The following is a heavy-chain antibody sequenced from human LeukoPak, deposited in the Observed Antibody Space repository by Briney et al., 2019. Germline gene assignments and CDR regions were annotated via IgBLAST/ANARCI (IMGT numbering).Heavy chain of an antibody. D-gene: IGHD3-10*01. CDR3: AKVPAVWFGELLTPFDY. CDR1: GLTFSSYA. CDR2: ISGSGGST. V-gene: IGHV3-23*01. J-gene: IGHJ4*02. Sequence: PGGSLRLSCAASGLTFSSYAMSWVRQAPGKGLEWVSAISGSGGSTYYADSVKGRFTISRDNSKNTLYLQMNSLRAEDTAVYYCAKVPAVWFGELLTPFDYWGQGTLVTVSS.